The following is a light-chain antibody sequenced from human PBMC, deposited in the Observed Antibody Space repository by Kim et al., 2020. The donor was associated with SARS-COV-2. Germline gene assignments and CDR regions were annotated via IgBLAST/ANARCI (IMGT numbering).Light chain of an antibody. CDR3: QQLDT. V-gene: IGKV1-33*01. CDR2: DAA. J-gene: IGKJ2*01. Sequence: PSSRSASGGDRVTSICQASQDIINYLNWYKQKPGKAPKLLIYDAANLETGVPSRFSGSGSGTDFTFNISSLQPEDIATYYCQQLDTFGQGTKLEI. CDR1: QDIINY.